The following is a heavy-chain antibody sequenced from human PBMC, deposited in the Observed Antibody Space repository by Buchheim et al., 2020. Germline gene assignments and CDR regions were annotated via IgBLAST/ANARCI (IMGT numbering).Heavy chain of an antibody. V-gene: IGHV4-4*02. J-gene: IGHJ6*02. D-gene: IGHD2-2*01. CDR3: ARTDIVVVPAAAPSYYYYGMDV. Sequence: QVQLQESGPGLVKPSGTLSLTCAVSGGSISSSNWWSWVRQPPGKGLEWIGEIYHSGSTNYNPSLKSRVTISVDKSKNQFSLKLGSVTAADTAVYYCARTDIVVVPAAAPSYYYYGMDVWGQGTT. CDR2: IYHSGST. CDR1: GGSISSSNW.